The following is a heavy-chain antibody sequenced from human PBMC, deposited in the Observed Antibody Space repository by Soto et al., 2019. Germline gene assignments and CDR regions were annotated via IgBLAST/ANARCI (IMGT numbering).Heavy chain of an antibody. Sequence: PGGSLRLSCAASGFTFSSYAMSWVRQAPGKGLEWVSTVSVSGGTTYYADSVKGRFTNSRDNPKNTLYLQMNSLRVEDTAAYYCARTPVAATYDYYYYYYGMDVWGQGTTVTVSS. CDR3: ARTPVAATYDYYYYYYGMDV. CDR1: GFTFSSYA. J-gene: IGHJ6*02. CDR2: VSVSGGTT. D-gene: IGHD2-15*01. V-gene: IGHV3-23*01.